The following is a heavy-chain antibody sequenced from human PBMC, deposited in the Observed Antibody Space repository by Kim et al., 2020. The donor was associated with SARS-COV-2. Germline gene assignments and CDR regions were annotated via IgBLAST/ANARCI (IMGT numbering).Heavy chain of an antibody. CDR2: INPISSHI. D-gene: IGHD3-10*01. Sequence: GGSLRLSCAASGFSLTAYGINWVRQAPGKGLEWVAYINPISSHIYYRDSVEGRFTISRDNDKNSVYLQMVSLRAEDTAVYFCVRGSGRYARSAAFDIWGQGTVVTVSA. V-gene: IGHV3-21*05. J-gene: IGHJ3*02. CDR1: GFSLTAYG. CDR3: VRGSGRYARSAAFDI.